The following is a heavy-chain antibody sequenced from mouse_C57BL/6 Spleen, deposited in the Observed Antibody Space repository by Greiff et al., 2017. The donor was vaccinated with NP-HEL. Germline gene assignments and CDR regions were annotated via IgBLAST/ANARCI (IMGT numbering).Heavy chain of an antibody. CDR1: GYTFTSYW. Sequence: QVQLQQPGAELVRPGSSVKLSCKASGYTFTSYWMDWVKQRPGQGLEWIGNIYPSDSETHYNQKFKDKATLTVDKSSSTAYMQLSSLTSEDSAVYYCAGGNYYDYPLAYWGQGTLVTVSA. CDR2: IYPSDSET. CDR3: AGGNYYDYPLAY. D-gene: IGHD2-4*01. V-gene: IGHV1-61*01. J-gene: IGHJ3*01.